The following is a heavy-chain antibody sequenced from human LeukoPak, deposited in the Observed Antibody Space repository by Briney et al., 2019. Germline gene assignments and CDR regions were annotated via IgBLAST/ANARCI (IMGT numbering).Heavy chain of an antibody. CDR3: AKDGPPFATVTTTPYYYYMDV. CDR2: ISGSGDRT. V-gene: IGHV3-23*01. CDR1: GFTFRSYG. Sequence: GGSLRLSCAASGFTFRSYGMSWVRQAPGKGLEWVSGISGSGDRTYYADSAKGRFTISRDNSKNTLYLQMNSLRAEDTAVYYCAKDGPPFATVTTTPYYYYMDVWGKGTTVTISS. J-gene: IGHJ6*03. D-gene: IGHD4-17*01.